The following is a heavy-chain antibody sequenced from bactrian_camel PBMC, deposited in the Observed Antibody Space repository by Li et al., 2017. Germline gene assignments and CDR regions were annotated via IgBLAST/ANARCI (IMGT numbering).Heavy chain of an antibody. CDR3: VTDLMSRPGGSWYDTDFAY. D-gene: IGHD6*01. CDR2: IYSDGRRT. CDR1: GFLFSSYY. J-gene: IGHJ6*01. Sequence: QLVESGGGLVQPGGSLRLSCAASGFLFSSYYMSWVRQAPGKRLEWVSAIYSDGRRTYYADSVKGRFTISRDNDKNMVYLQMNSLKSEDTALYYCVTDLMSRPGGSWYDTDFAYWGQGTQVTVS. V-gene: IGHV3S40*01.